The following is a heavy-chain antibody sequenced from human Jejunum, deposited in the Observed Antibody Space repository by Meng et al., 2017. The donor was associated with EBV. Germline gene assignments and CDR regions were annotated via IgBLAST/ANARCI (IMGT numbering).Heavy chain of an antibody. D-gene: IGHD2-8*02. CDR1: GFTFSDYS. CDR2: ISSGGTTI. J-gene: IGHJ4*02. Sequence: QGALVESGGCLVKPGGSLRLSCEVSGFTFSDYSMSWMRQAPGKGLEWVSYISSGGTTIYYADSVKGRFTISRDNGKNSLYLEMNSLRADDTAMYYCASPPGGGTGGYWGQGTLVTVSS. CDR3: ASPPGGGTGGY. V-gene: IGHV3-11*01.